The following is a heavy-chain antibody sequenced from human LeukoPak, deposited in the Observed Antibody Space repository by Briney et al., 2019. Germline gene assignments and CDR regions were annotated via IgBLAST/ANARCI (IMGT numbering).Heavy chain of an antibody. CDR1: GFTFSSYS. J-gene: IGHJ4*02. D-gene: IGHD5-18*01. Sequence: GGSLRLSCVVSGFTFSSYSMNWVRQAPGKGLEWVSSISSSSYIYYADSVKGRFTISRDNAKNSLYLQMNSLRAEDTAVYYCARADWDTAMIDYWGQGTLVTVSS. CDR3: ARADWDTAMIDY. V-gene: IGHV3-21*01. CDR2: ISSSSYI.